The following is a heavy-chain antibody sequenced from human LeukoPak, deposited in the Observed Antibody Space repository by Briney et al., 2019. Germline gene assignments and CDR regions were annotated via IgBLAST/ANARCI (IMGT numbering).Heavy chain of an antibody. CDR3: ARLLGSVFDY. CDR1: GFTFSTYA. CDR2: ISGSGGST. V-gene: IGHV3-23*01. Sequence: GGSLRLSCAASGFTFSTYAMSWVRQAPGKGLEWVSSISGSGGSTSYADSVKGRFIISRDNSRNTLYVQMNSLRAEDTAVYYCARLLGSVFDYWGQGTLVTVSS. D-gene: IGHD2-8*02. J-gene: IGHJ4*02.